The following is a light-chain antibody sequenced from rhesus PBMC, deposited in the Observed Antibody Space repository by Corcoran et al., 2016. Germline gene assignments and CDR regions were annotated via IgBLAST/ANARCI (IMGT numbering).Light chain of an antibody. Sequence: DVVMTQSPLSLAITPGEPASISCRSSQSLAHSDGNTYLSWYQQKPGQPQRLLIFRLSNRDFGVPDRFSGSGAGTDFKLKISRVEAEDVGVYYCGQGTHWPLTCGGGTKVEI. CDR1: QSLAHSDGNTY. CDR2: RLS. J-gene: IGKJ4*01. CDR3: GQGTHWPLT. V-gene: IGKV2-64*01.